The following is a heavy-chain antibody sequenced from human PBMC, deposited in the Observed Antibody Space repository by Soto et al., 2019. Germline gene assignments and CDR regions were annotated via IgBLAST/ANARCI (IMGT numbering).Heavy chain of an antibody. CDR3: ASRERLDAFDV. J-gene: IGHJ3*01. V-gene: IGHV1-69*06. D-gene: IGHD1-26*01. Sequence: QVQLVQSGAEVKKPGSSVKVSCKASGGTLSTYGITWVRQASGQGLEWMGGIIPIFGSINFAQKFRGRLTITSDKSTGTVYMELNSLTSEDTAVYYCASRERLDAFDVWGQGTMVTVSP. CDR2: IIPIFGSI. CDR1: GGTLSTYG.